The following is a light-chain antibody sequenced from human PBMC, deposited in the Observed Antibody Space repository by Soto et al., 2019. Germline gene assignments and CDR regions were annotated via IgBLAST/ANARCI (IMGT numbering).Light chain of an antibody. V-gene: IGLV2-23*01. CDR1: SSDVGSYNL. J-gene: IGLJ1*01. CDR2: EGS. CDR3: CSYAGSSTYV. Sequence: QSVLTQPASVSGSPGQSITISCTGTSSDVGSYNLVSWYQQHPGKAPKLMSYEGSKRPSGVSNRFSGSKSGNTASLTISGLQAEDEADYYCCSYAGSSTYVFVTGTKVTVL.